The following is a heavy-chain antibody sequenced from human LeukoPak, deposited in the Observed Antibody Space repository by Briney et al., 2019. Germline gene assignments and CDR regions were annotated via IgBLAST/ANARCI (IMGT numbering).Heavy chain of an antibody. Sequence: GGSLRLSCAASGFTVSSNYMTWVRQAPGKVLEWVSVIYKNAITYYADTVKGRFTISRDNAKNSLYLQMNSLRAEDTAVYYCARDLVVVTGISDYWGQGTLITVSS. D-gene: IGHD2-21*02. CDR1: GFTVSSNY. V-gene: IGHV3-53*01. J-gene: IGHJ4*02. CDR2: IYKNAIT. CDR3: ARDLVVVTGISDY.